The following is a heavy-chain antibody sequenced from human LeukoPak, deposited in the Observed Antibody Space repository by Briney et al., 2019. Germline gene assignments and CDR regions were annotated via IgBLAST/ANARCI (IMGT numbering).Heavy chain of an antibody. CDR3: AKAGQWLAGSRLD. V-gene: IGHV3-66*01. J-gene: IGHJ4*02. Sequence: AGGSLRLSCAASGFAVSSSYMSWVRQAPGKGLEWVSVIYTGGSTYYADSVKGRFTISRDNSKNTLYLQMTSLRAEDTAVYYCAKAGQWLAGSRLDWGQGTLVTVSS. CDR2: IYTGGST. CDR1: GFAVSSSY. D-gene: IGHD6-19*01.